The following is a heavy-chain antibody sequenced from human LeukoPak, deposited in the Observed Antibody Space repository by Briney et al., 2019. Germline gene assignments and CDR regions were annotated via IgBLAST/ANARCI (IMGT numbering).Heavy chain of an antibody. Sequence: KPSETLSLTCTVSGGSISSYYWSWIRQAPGKGPEWIGYIYYSGSTNYNPSLKSRVTISVDTSKNQFSLKLSSVTAADTAVYYCARHGRGTVTPDYWGQGTLVTVSS. J-gene: IGHJ4*02. D-gene: IGHD4-17*01. CDR1: GGSISSYY. CDR3: ARHGRGTVTPDY. CDR2: IYYSGST. V-gene: IGHV4-59*08.